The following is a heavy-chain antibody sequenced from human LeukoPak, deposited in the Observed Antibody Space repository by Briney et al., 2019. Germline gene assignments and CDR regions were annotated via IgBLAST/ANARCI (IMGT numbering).Heavy chain of an antibody. J-gene: IGHJ6*03. CDR1: GYTFTSYG. V-gene: IGHV1-18*01. Sequence: ASVKVSCKASGYTFTSYGISWVRQAPGQGLEWMGWISAYNGNTNYAQKLQGRVTMTTDTSTSTAYMELRSLRSDDTAVYYCARDSIGGNGDTAKNYYYYYMDVWGKGTTVTVSS. CDR3: ARDSIGGNGDTAKNYYYYYMDV. CDR2: ISAYNGNT. D-gene: IGHD4-17*01.